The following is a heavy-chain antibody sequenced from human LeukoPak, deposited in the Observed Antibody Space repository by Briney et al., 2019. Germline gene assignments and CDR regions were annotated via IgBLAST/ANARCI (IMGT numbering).Heavy chain of an antibody. D-gene: IGHD4-17*01. CDR3: AREGDSGMTTVTTFDY. V-gene: IGHV1-69*06. CDR2: IIPIFGTA. Sequence: GSSVKVSFKASGATFTSYAISWVRQAPGQGLEWMGGIIPIFGTANYAQKFQGRVTITADKSTSTAYMELSSLRSEDTAVYYCAREGDSGMTTVTTFDYWGQGTLVTVSS. J-gene: IGHJ4*02. CDR1: GATFTSYA.